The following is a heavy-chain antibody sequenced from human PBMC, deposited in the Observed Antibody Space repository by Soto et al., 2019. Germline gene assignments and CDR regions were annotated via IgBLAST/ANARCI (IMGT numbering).Heavy chain of an antibody. D-gene: IGHD3-22*01. Sequence: QVQLQESGPGLVKPSQTLSLTCTVSDGAISSGGYYWSWIRQHPGKGLEWIGYIYYSGSTYYNPSLKSRVTISVDTSKNQFSLKLSSVTAADTAVYYCARDDSSGFFDYWGQGTLVTVSS. J-gene: IGHJ4*02. CDR3: ARDDSSGFFDY. V-gene: IGHV4-31*03. CDR1: DGAISSGGYY. CDR2: IYYSGST.